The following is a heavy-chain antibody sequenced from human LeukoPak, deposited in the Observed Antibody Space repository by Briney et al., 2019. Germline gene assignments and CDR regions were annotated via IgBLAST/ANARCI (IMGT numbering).Heavy chain of an antibody. CDR1: GFTFSDSA. Sequence: GGSLRLSRAASGFTFSDSAMHWVRQASGKGLEWVGHIRSKANNYATAYAASVKGRFTISRDDSKNTAYLQMNSLRAEDTAIYYCARDPRSAICGNNCYSGFDYWGQGTRVTVSS. D-gene: IGHD2-21*02. CDR2: IRSKANNYAT. V-gene: IGHV3-73*01. J-gene: IGHJ4*02. CDR3: ARDPRSAICGNNCYSGFDY.